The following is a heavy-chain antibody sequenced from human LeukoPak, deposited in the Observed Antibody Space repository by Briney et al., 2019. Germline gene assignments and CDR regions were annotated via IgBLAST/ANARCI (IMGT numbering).Heavy chain of an antibody. CDR2: ISGSGGST. D-gene: IGHD2-2*01. V-gene: IGHV3-23*01. CDR1: GCTFSSYA. J-gene: IGHJ4*02. Sequence: GGSLRLSCAASGCTFSSYAMSWVRQAPGKGLEGVSAISGSGGSTYYADSVKGRFTISRDNSKNTLYLQMNSLRAEDTAVYYCAKDWDIVVVPAAMQRFDYWGQGTLVTVSS. CDR3: AKDWDIVVVPAAMQRFDY.